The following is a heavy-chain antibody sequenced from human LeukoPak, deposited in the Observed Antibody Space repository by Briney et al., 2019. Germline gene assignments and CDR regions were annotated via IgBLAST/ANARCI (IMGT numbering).Heavy chain of an antibody. D-gene: IGHD7-27*01. Sequence: SETLSLTCAVSGGSISSGSYSWSWIRQPPGKGLEWIGYIYPRGSTYYNPSLKSRVILSLDKSENQFSLNLSSVTAADTAVYYCARFSPRAMGNYLDFWGQGTLVTVSS. V-gene: IGHV4-30-2*01. CDR3: ARFSPRAMGNYLDF. CDR2: IYPRGST. CDR1: GGSISSGSYS. J-gene: IGHJ4*02.